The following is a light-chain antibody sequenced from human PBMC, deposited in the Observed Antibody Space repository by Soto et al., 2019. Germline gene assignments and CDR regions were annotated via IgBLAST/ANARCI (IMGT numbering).Light chain of an antibody. V-gene: IGKV3-20*01. CDR3: QQYGSSPWT. J-gene: IGKJ1*01. CDR1: QSVSSSY. Sequence: MVLTQSPGTLSLSPGERATLSCRASQSVSSSYLAWYQQKPGQAPRLLIYGASSRATGIPDRFSGSGSGTEFTLTISRLEAEDFAVYYCQQYGSSPWTFGQGTKVDIK. CDR2: GAS.